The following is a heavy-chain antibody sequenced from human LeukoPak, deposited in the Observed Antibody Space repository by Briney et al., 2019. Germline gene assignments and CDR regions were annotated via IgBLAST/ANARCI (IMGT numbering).Heavy chain of an antibody. CDR3: AREKYCGGDCSHYIDY. D-gene: IGHD2-21*02. CDR2: IIPILGIA. V-gene: IGHV1-69*04. J-gene: IGHJ4*02. Sequence: ASVKVSCKASGGTFSSYAISWVRQAPGQGLEWMGRIIPILGIANYAQKFQGRVTITADTSTSTAYMELGSLRSEDTAVYYCAREKYCGGDCSHYIDYWGQGTLVTVSS. CDR1: GGTFSSYA.